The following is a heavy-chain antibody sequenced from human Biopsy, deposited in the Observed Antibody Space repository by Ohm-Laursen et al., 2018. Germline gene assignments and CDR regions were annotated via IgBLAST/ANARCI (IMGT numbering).Heavy chain of an antibody. CDR1: GGTFSNYG. CDR2: NIPILGTG. CDR3: ATKLTGYFHH. J-gene: IGHJ1*01. V-gene: IGHV1-69*06. Sequence: GSSVKVSCNAPGGTFSNYGVNWVRQAPGQGLEWLGGNIPILGTGNCAQKFQDRVTVAADTSTSTATMELRSLRSDDTAVYYCATKLTGYFHHWGQGTLVIVSS. D-gene: IGHD3-9*01.